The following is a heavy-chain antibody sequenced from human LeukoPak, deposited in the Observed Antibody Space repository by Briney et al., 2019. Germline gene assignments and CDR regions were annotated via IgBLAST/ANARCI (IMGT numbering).Heavy chain of an antibody. CDR2: IIPILGIA. CDR1: RGTFSSYA. D-gene: IGHD6-6*01. J-gene: IGHJ4*02. V-gene: IGHV1-69*04. CDR3: AREESSSSLGY. Sequence: SVKVSCKASRGTFSSYAISWVRQAPGQGLEWMGRIIPILGIANYAQKFQGRVTITADKSTSTAYMELSSLRSEDTAVYYCAREESSSSLGYWGQGTLVTVSS.